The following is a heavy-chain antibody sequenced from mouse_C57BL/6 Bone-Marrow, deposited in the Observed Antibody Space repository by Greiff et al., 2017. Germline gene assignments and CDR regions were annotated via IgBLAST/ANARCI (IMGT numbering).Heavy chain of an antibody. Sequence: VQLQQPGAELVKPGASVKLSCKASGYTFTSYWMQWVKQRPGQGLEWIGEIDPSDSYTNYNQKFKGKATLTVDTSSSTAYMQLSSLTSADSAVYYCARGESYDGNYDLFDYWGQGTTLTVSS. CDR3: ARGESYDGNYDLFDY. CDR2: IDPSDSYT. V-gene: IGHV1-50*01. J-gene: IGHJ2*01. D-gene: IGHD2-1*01. CDR1: GYTFTSYW.